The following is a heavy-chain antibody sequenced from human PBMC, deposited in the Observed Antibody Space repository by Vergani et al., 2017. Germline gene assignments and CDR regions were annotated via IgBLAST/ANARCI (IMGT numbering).Heavy chain of an antibody. V-gene: IGHV3-7*01. D-gene: IGHD2-15*01. J-gene: IGHJ4*02. CDR3: ARGRLVRVAATL. CDR2: IKQEGSEK. CDR1: GFTFSSYW. Sequence: EVQLVESGGGLVQPGGSLRLSCAASGFTFSSYWMSWVRQAPGKGLEWVANIKQEGSEKYYVDSVKGRFTITRANAKNSRYLQMNSLRAEATAVYYCARGRLVRVAATLWGQGTLVTVSS.